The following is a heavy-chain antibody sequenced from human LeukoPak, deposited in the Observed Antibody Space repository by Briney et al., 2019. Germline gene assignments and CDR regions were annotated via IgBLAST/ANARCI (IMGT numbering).Heavy chain of an antibody. CDR3: ARDLNWGTYLTDY. CDR2: ISGSGGST. V-gene: IGHV3-23*01. Sequence: PGGSLRLSCAASGFTFSSYAMSWVRQAPGKGLEWVSTISGSGGSTYYADSMKGRFTISRDNAENSLYLQMNSLRAEDTAVYYCARDLNWGTYLTDYWGQGTLVTVSS. J-gene: IGHJ4*02. CDR1: GFTFSSYA. D-gene: IGHD3-16*01.